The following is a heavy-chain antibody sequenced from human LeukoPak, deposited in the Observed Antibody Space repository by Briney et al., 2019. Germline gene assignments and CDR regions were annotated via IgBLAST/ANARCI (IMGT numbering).Heavy chain of an antibody. CDR1: GFTFSSYG. CDR3: AKLAGGDTFVGDY. V-gene: IGHV3-30*18. CDR2: ISYDGSNK. J-gene: IGHJ4*02. Sequence: GGSLRLSCAASGFTFSSYGMHWVRQAPGKGLEWVAVISYDGSNKYYADSVKGRFTISRDNSKNTLYLQMNSLRAEDTAVYYCAKLAGGDTFVGDYWGQGTLVTVSS. D-gene: IGHD2-21*02.